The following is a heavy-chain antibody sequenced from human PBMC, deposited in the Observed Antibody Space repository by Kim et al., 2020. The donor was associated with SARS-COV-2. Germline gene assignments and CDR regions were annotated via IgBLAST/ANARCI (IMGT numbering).Heavy chain of an antibody. D-gene: IGHD6-6*01. J-gene: IGHJ4*02. CDR2: VYHSGST. Sequence: SETLSLTCGVSGGSISSSNWWSWVRQPPGKGLEWIGEVYHSGSTNYNPSLKSRVTISVDKSKNQFSLRLSSVTAADTAVYYCARVVALPFSSVAARPHFDYWGQGTLVTVSS. CDR1: GGSISSSNW. V-gene: IGHV4-4*02. CDR3: ARVVALPFSSVAARPHFDY.